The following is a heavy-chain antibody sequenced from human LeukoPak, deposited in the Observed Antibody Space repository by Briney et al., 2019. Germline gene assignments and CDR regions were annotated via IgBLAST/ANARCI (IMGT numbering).Heavy chain of an antibody. J-gene: IGHJ6*03. Sequence: GGSLRLSCAASGFTFSSYEMNWVRQAPGKGLEWASYISSSGSTLYYADSVKGRFTISRDNAKNSLYLQMNSLRAEDTAVYYCARERWLRYYMDVWGKGTTVTVSS. CDR2: ISSSGSTL. CDR3: ARERWLRYYMDV. V-gene: IGHV3-48*03. CDR1: GFTFSSYE. D-gene: IGHD5-12*01.